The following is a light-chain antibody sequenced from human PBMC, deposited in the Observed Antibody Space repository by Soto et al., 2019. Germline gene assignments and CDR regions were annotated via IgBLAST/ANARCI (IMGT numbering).Light chain of an antibody. CDR2: DAS. CDR1: NSDVGGYNY. CDR3: TSYTSSGTYV. Sequence: QSALTQPASVSGSPGQSITISCTGTNSDVGGYNYVSWYQQHPGKAPKPMIYDASNRPSGVSNRFSGSKSGNTASLTISGLQAEDEADYYCTSYTSSGTYVFGTGTKVTVL. V-gene: IGLV2-14*01. J-gene: IGLJ1*01.